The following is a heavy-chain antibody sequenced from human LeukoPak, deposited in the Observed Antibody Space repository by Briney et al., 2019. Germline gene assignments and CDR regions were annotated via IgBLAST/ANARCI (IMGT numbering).Heavy chain of an antibody. CDR1: GGSINNYY. CDR2: ISYSGST. V-gene: IGHV4-59*08. D-gene: IGHD6-13*01. Sequence: PSETLSLTCTVSGGSINNYYWGWIRQPPGKGLEWIGYISYSGSTTYNPSLKSRVTISVDTSKNQFSLKLSSVTAADTAVYYCARVKQQLVDYWGQGTLVTVSS. J-gene: IGHJ4*02. CDR3: ARVKQQLVDY.